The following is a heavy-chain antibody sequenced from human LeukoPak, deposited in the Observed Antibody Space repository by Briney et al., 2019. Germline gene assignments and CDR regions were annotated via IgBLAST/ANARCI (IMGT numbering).Heavy chain of an antibody. V-gene: IGHV3-9*01. CDR2: INWNGGGT. J-gene: IGHJ6*02. Sequence: GGSLRLSCAATGFTFKDYGMHWVRQPPGKGLEWVSSINWNGGGTDYADSVKGRFTISRGNAKNSLYLQLSSLRPEDTALYYCAKRMRATNTYSFFGLDVWGQGTTVTVSS. CDR1: GFTFKDYG. D-gene: IGHD1-26*01. CDR3: AKRMRATNTYSFFGLDV.